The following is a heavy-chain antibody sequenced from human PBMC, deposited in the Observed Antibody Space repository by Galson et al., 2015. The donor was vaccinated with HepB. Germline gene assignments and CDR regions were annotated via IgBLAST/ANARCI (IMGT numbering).Heavy chain of an antibody. J-gene: IGHJ5*02. CDR3: ARDAVGRGYSSSWHNWFDP. CDR2: INAGNGNT. V-gene: IGHV1-3*01. CDR1: GYTLTSYA. Sequence: SVKVSCKASGYTLTSYAMHWVRQAPGQRLEWVGWINAGNGNTKYSQKFQGRVTITRDTSASTAYMELSSLRSEDTAVYYCARDAVGRGYSSSWHNWFDPWGQGTLVTVSS. D-gene: IGHD6-13*01.